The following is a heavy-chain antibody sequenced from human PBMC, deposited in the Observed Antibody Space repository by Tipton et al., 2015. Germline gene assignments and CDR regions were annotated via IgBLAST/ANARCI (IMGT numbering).Heavy chain of an antibody. D-gene: IGHD5-12*01. CDR1: GGSISSSSYY. J-gene: IGHJ4*02. Sequence: LRLSCTVSGGSISSSSYYWGWIRQPPGKGLEWFGPIYYSGNTYYNPSLKSRFTVSEDTSKNQFSRKLSSVPAADTAVYYCARVKVATMLYSFDYWGQGTLVTVSP. CDR3: ARVKVATMLYSFDY. V-gene: IGHV4-39*07. CDR2: IYYSGNT.